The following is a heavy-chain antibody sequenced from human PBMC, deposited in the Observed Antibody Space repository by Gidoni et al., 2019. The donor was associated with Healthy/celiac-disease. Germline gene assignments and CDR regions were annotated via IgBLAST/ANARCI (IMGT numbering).Heavy chain of an antibody. V-gene: IGHV1-46*01. CDR2: INPSGGST. CDR3: AREKLYYDSSGYRVPFDY. Sequence: QVQLVQSGAEVKKPGASVKVSCKASGYTFTSYYMHWVRQAPGQGLEWMGIINPSGGSTTYAQKFQGRVIMTRDTSTSTVYMELSSLRSEDTAVYFCAREKLYYDSSGYRVPFDYWGQGTLVTVSS. J-gene: IGHJ4*02. D-gene: IGHD3-22*01. CDR1: GYTFTSYY.